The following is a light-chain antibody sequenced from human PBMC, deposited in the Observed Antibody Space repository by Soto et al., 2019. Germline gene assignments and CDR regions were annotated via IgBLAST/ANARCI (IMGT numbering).Light chain of an antibody. Sequence: QSALTQPASVSGSPGQSITISCTGTSSDVGSYNLVSWYQQHPGKATKLKIYEGSKRPSGVSNRFSGSKSGNTASLTISGLQAEDEADYYCCSYAGSSTYVFGTGTKVTVL. J-gene: IGLJ1*01. CDR1: SSDVGSYNL. V-gene: IGLV2-23*01. CDR2: EGS. CDR3: CSYAGSSTYV.